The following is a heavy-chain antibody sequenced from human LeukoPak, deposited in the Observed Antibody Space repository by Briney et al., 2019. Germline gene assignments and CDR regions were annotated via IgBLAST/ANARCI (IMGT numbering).Heavy chain of an antibody. CDR1: GFTFSSYA. J-gene: IGHJ4*02. CDR3: AKDAVAPGSGGDYFDY. V-gene: IGHV3-23*01. CDR2: ITRSGNT. Sequence: GGSLRLSCAASGFTFSSYAMRWVRQAAGKGLECVSVITRSGNTYYADSVKGRFTIYRDNSKNTLYLQMNSLRAEDTAVYSCAKDAVAPGSGGDYFDYWGQGTLVTVSS. D-gene: IGHD3-10*01.